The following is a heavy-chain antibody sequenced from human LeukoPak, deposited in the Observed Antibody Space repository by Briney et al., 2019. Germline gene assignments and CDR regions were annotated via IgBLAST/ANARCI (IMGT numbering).Heavy chain of an antibody. V-gene: IGHV4-59*01. CDR2: IYYSGST. Sequence: SETLSLTCTGSGGSISSYYWSWIRQPPGRGLEWIGYIYYSGSTNYNPSLKSRVTISVDMPKNQFSLQLSSVTAADTALYYCASLYGDYPSRNYYYYGMDVWGQGTTVTVSS. CDR1: GGSISSYY. D-gene: IGHD4-17*01. CDR3: ASLYGDYPSRNYYYYGMDV. J-gene: IGHJ6*02.